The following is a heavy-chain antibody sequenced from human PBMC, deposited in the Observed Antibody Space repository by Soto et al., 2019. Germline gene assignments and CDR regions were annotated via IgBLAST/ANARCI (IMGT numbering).Heavy chain of an antibody. CDR2: ISYDGSKT. V-gene: IGHV3-30*18. Sequence: QVQLVESGGGVVQPGKSLRLSCAASGFTFRNYGMHWVRQAPGKGLEWEALISYDGSKTDYADSVKGRFTVSRDNFKYPVYLQMNSLRPEDTAVYFCAKEGQAHCSGGSCFSGWFDSWGQGTQVTVSS. CDR1: GFTFRNYG. J-gene: IGHJ5*01. CDR3: AKEGQAHCSGGSCFSGWFDS. D-gene: IGHD2-15*01.